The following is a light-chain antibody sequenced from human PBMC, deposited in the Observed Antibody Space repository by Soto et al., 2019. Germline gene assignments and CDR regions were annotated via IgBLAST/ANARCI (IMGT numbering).Light chain of an antibody. V-gene: IGLV2-14*01. CDR3: SAYRSSSTDV. J-gene: IGLJ1*01. CDR1: SSDIGSYNY. Sequence: QSALTQPASVSGSPGQSITISCTGTSSDIGSYNYVSWHQQHPGQAPKLMIYEVTNRASGVPDRCSASKSGNTASLAISGRQAGDEADYYCSAYRSSSTDVLGTGTKLTVL. CDR2: EVT.